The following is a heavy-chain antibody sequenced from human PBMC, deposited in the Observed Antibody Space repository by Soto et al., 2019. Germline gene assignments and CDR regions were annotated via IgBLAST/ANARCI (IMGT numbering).Heavy chain of an antibody. CDR3: GRDGVGSRHFYGFLYY. Sequence: QVQLVESGGGVVQPGRSLRLSCAATGFTFSGYGMHWVRQAPGKGLEWVAVVRHDGSNIHYADFVKGRFTIPRDNSKNKLDLQVNSLGAEGKGVYYCGRDGVGSRHFYGFLYYWGQGTLVTGSS. D-gene: IGHD3-10*01. V-gene: IGHV3-33*01. J-gene: IGHJ4*02. CDR1: GFTFSGYG. CDR2: VRHDGSNI.